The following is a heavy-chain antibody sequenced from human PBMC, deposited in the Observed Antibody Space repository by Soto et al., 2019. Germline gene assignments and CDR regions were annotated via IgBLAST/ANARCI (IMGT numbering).Heavy chain of an antibody. D-gene: IGHD3-10*01. Sequence: QVQLQQWGAGLLKPSETLSLTCAVYGGSFSGYYWSWIRQPPGKGLEWIGEINHSGSTNYNPSLTSRVTISVDSSKNQFSLKLSSVTAADTAVYYCARGSGYYGSGSSSGMDVWGQGTTVTVSS. J-gene: IGHJ6*02. CDR2: INHSGST. CDR3: ARGSGYYGSGSSSGMDV. V-gene: IGHV4-34*01. CDR1: GGSFSGYY.